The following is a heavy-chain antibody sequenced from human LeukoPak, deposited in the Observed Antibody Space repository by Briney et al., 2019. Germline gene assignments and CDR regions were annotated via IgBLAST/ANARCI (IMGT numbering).Heavy chain of an antibody. CDR2: LYSGGAT. CDR1: GFTVKDNF. CDR3: TRDSANYHFAY. D-gene: IGHD4/OR15-4a*01. J-gene: IGHJ4*02. V-gene: IGHV3-66*01. Sequence: GGSLRLTCAASGFTVKDNFMSWVRQAPGKGLEWVSVLYSGGATYYADSVKGRFTISRDSSKNIVFLQMNDLRTEDTAFYYCTRDSANYHFAYWGQGALVTVSS.